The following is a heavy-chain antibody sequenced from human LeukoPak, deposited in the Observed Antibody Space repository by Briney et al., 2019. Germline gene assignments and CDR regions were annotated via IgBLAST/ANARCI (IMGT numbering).Heavy chain of an antibody. CDR2: IHPGDSDT. CDR1: GYSFTSYW. V-gene: IGHV5-51*01. Sequence: GESLKISCKGSGYSFTSYWIGWVRQMPGKGLEYMGIIHPGDSDTRYSPSFQGQVTISVDRSSSTAYLQWSRLKASDTAMYYCATHPGGLQSGFDNWGQGTTVTVSS. CDR3: ATHPGGLQSGFDN. D-gene: IGHD5-24*01. J-gene: IGHJ4*03.